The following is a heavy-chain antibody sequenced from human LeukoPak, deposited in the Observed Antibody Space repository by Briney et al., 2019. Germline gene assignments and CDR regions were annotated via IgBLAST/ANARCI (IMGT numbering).Heavy chain of an antibody. D-gene: IGHD2-15*01. CDR1: GFTFSSYS. J-gene: IGHJ3*02. Sequence: GGSLRLSCAASGFTFSSYSMNWVRQAPGKGLEWVSSISSSSSYIYYADSVKGRFTISRDNSKNTLYLQMNSLRADDTAVYYCAKGVHLGYCSGGSCYYAFDIWGQGTMVTVSS. V-gene: IGHV3-21*04. CDR3: AKGVHLGYCSGGSCYYAFDI. CDR2: ISSSSSYI.